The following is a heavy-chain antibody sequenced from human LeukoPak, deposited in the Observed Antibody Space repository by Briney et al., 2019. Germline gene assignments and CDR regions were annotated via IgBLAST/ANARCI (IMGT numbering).Heavy chain of an antibody. Sequence: GASAKVSCKASGGTFSSYAISWVRQAPGQGLEWMGRIIPILGIANYAQKFQDRVTITADKSTSTAYMELSSLRSEDTAVYYCASGYYDSSGYGFVAFDIWGQGTMVTVSS. J-gene: IGHJ3*02. V-gene: IGHV1-69*04. CDR2: IIPILGIA. CDR1: GGTFSSYA. CDR3: ASGYYDSSGYGFVAFDI. D-gene: IGHD3-22*01.